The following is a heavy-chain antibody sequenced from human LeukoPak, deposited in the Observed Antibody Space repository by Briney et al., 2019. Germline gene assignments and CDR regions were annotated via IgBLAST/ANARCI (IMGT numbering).Heavy chain of an antibody. D-gene: IGHD3-16*01. CDR3: ARRPLIGGGNWFDP. CDR1: GGTFSSYA. Sequence: GSSVKVSCKASGGTFSSYAISWVRQAPGQGLEWMGGIIPIFGTANYAQKFQGRVTITTDESTSTAYMELSSLRSEDTAVYYCARRPLIGGGNWFDPWGQGTLVTVSS. V-gene: IGHV1-69*05. J-gene: IGHJ5*02. CDR2: IIPIFGTA.